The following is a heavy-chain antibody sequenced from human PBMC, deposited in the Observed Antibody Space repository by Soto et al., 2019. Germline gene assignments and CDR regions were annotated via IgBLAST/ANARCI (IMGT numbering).Heavy chain of an antibody. V-gene: IGHV1-3*01. D-gene: IGHD3-10*01. Sequence: ASVKVSCKASGYTFTSYAMHWVRQAPGQRLEWMGWINAGNGNTKYSQKFQGRVTITADESTSTAYMELSSLRSEDTAVYYCESAPMDDYYYYGMDVWGQGNPGHRLL. CDR3: ESAPMDDYYYYGMDV. J-gene: IGHJ6*02. CDR2: INAGNGNT. CDR1: GYTFTSYA.